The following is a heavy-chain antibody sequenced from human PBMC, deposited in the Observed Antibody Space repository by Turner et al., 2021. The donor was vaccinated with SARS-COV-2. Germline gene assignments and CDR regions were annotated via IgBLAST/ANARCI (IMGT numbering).Heavy chain of an antibody. CDR3: ARSRYTYGSYYYYGMDV. Sequence: QVQLVQSGAEVTKPGASVKVSCKASGYTFTGYYMHWVRQAPGQGLEWMGWINPNSGGTNYAQKFQGRVTMTWDTSISTAYMELSRLRSDDTAVYYCARSRYTYGSYYYYGMDVWGQGTTVTVSS. D-gene: IGHD5-18*01. J-gene: IGHJ6*02. CDR2: INPNSGGT. V-gene: IGHV1-2*02. CDR1: GYTFTGYY.